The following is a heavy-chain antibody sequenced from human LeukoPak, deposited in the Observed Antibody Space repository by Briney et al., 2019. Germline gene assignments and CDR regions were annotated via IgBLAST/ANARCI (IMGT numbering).Heavy chain of an antibody. D-gene: IGHD3-22*01. V-gene: IGHV4-59*01. CDR1: GGSTSNFY. J-gene: IGHJ4*02. CDR3: ARSPYYDSSGINFDY. CDR2: IHNSGST. Sequence: SETLSLTCTVSGGSTSNFYWSWIRQPPGKGLEWIGYIHNSGSTKYNPSLKSRVTISVVTAKNQFSLKVSSVTAADTAVYYCARSPYYDSSGINFDYWGQGTLVTVSS.